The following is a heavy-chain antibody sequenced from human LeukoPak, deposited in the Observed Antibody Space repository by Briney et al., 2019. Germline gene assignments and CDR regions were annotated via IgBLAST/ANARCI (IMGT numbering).Heavy chain of an antibody. D-gene: IGHD4-23*01. J-gene: IGHJ4*02. CDR1: GFSLSTSGMG. V-gene: IGHV2-70*01. Sequence: ESGPTLVNPTQPLTLTCTFSGFSLSTSGMGVSWIGQPPGKALEWLAVIDWDDDKFYSTSLKARLTISKDTSKNQVVLTMTNMDPVDTATYYCARTSDYGGNIMGFDYWGQGTLVTVSS. CDR2: IDWDDDK. CDR3: ARTSDYGGNIMGFDY.